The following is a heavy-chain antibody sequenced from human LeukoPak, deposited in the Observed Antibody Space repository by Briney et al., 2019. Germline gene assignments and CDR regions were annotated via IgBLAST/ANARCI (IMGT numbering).Heavy chain of an antibody. CDR1: RLTLSDYY. V-gene: IGHV3-11*01. CDR2: IRASGDHM. CDR3: ARSADGTALDY. J-gene: IGHJ4*02. Sequence: GGSLRLSCAASRLTLSDYYMTWARQAAGKGLEWISYIRASGDHMFYADSVRGRFTISRDNAKNSIFLQMNSLRDDDTAVYYCARSADGTALDYWGQGTLVTVSS.